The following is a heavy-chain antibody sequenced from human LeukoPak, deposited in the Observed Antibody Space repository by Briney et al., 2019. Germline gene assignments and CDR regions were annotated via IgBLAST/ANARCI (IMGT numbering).Heavy chain of an antibody. CDR2: INHSGST. CDR3: ARGYYDILTGYYKGPVFDWFDP. D-gene: IGHD3-9*01. V-gene: IGHV4-34*01. J-gene: IGHJ5*02. Sequence: SETLSLTCAVYGGSFSGYYWSWIRQPPGKGLEWIGEINHSGSTNYNPSLKSRVTISVDTSKNQFSLKLSSVTAADTAVYYCARGYYDILTGYYKGPVFDWFDPWGQGTLVTVSS. CDR1: GGSFSGYY.